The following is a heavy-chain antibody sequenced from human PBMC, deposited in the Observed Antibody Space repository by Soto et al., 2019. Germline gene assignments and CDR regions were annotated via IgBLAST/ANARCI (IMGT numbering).Heavy chain of an antibody. CDR3: ARENYGDYLNWFDP. Sequence: ETLSLTCTVSGGSISSSSYYWGWIRQAPGKGLEWVSSISSTGALMYYADSVKGRFTISRDNAKNSLYLQMNSLRDEDTAVYYCARENYGDYLNWFDPWGQGTLVTVSS. CDR1: GGSISSSS. V-gene: IGHV3-21*01. CDR2: ISSTGALM. J-gene: IGHJ5*02. D-gene: IGHD4-17*01.